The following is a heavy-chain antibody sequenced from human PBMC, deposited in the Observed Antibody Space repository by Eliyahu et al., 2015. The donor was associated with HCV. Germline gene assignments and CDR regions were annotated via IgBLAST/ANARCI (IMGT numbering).Heavy chain of an antibody. CDR2: ISAYNGNT. Sequence: QVQLVQSGAEXKKPGXSVKVSCKASGYTFTSYXIXXXRQAPGQGLEWMGWISAYNGNTNYAQKLQGRVTMTTDTXTSTAYMELRSLRSDDTAVYYCAREREWLRYFDWLSHDAFDIWGQGTMVTVSS. J-gene: IGHJ3*02. CDR1: GYTFTSYX. V-gene: IGHV1-18*04. CDR3: AREREWLRYFDWLSHDAFDI. D-gene: IGHD3-9*01.